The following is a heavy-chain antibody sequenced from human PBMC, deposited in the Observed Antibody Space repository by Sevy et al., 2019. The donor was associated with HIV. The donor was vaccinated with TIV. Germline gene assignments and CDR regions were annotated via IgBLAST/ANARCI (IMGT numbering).Heavy chain of an antibody. CDR2: IYYGGAT. V-gene: IGHV4-39*07. CDR1: GGSVSNPNYY. CDR3: ARSQHFSGDYADYAFDV. J-gene: IGHJ3*01. D-gene: IGHD4-17*01. Sequence: SETLSLTCSVSGGSVSNPNYYWGWIRQPPGKGLEWIGSIYYGGATSYNPSLESRVTTSVDTSNNRCCLSLTSVTAAVKGGFYCARSQHFSGDYADYAFDVWGQGTMVTVSS.